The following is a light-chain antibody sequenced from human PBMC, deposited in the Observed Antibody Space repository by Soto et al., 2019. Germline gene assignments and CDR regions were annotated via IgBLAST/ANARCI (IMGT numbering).Light chain of an antibody. V-gene: IGKV1-39*01. CDR2: DAT. CDR3: QQSYIPPIT. Sequence: DIQRTQSPSSLSASVGDSDTISFRASQGISSYLNWYQQKPGKAPKLLIYDATSVQSGVPSRFSGSGSGTDFTLTINSLQPEDFATYYCQQSYIPPITLGQGTRLEIK. J-gene: IGKJ5*01. CDR1: QGISSY.